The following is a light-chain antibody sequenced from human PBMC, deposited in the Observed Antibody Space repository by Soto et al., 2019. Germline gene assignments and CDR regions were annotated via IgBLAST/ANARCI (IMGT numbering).Light chain of an antibody. CDR2: KAS. Sequence: DNPMTPSPSPPSASVGDKITIPFRASQSISSWLAWYQQKPGKAPKLLIYKASSLESGVPSRFSGSGSGTEFTLTISSLQPDDFATYYCQQYNSYWTFGQGTKV. CDR3: QQYNSYWT. V-gene: IGKV1-5*03. J-gene: IGKJ1*01. CDR1: QSISSW.